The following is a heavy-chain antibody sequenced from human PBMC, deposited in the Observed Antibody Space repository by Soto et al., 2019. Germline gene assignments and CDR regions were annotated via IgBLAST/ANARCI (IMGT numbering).Heavy chain of an antibody. J-gene: IGHJ3*02. CDR1: GDSVSSNSAA. Sequence: LSLTCAISGDSVSSNSAAWTWIRQSPSRGLEWLGRTYYNSKWYTDYALSVKSRITINPDTSKNQFSLQLNSVTPEDTAVYYCARDTLYSRGWFLDAFDIWGQGTIVTVSS. CDR3: ARDTLYSRGWFLDAFDI. D-gene: IGHD6-19*01. V-gene: IGHV6-1*01. CDR2: TYYNSKWYT.